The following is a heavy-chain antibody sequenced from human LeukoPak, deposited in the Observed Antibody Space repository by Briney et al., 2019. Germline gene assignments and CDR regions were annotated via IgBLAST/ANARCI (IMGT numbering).Heavy chain of an antibody. Sequence: PSETLSLTCAVYGGSFSGYYWSWIRQPPGKGLEWIGEINHSGSTNYNPSLKSRVPISVDTSKNQFSLKLSSVTAADTAVYYCARYLHYAFDIWGQGTMVTASS. CDR2: INHSGST. D-gene: IGHD3-10*01. CDR1: GGSFSGYY. CDR3: ARYLHYAFDI. J-gene: IGHJ3*02. V-gene: IGHV4-34*01.